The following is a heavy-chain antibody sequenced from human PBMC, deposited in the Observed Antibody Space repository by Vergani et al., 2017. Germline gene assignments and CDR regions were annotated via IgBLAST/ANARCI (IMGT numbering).Heavy chain of an antibody. D-gene: IGHD3-22*01. Sequence: QVQLVQSGAEVKKPGASVKVSCKASGYTFTSYYMHWVRQAPGQGLEWMGIINPSGGSTSYAQKFQGRVTMTRDTSTSTVYMELSSLRSEDTAVYYCARDDEDDDSSGYYTSTRRNYINWFDPWGQGTLVTVSS. V-gene: IGHV1-46*01. J-gene: IGHJ5*02. CDR3: ARDDEDDDSSGYYTSTRRNYINWFDP. CDR1: GYTFTSYY. CDR2: INPSGGST.